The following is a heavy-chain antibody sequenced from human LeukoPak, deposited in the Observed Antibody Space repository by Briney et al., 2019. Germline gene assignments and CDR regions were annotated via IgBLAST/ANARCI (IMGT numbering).Heavy chain of an antibody. CDR3: AKGRYYHDSSGSINGDY. J-gene: IGHJ4*02. V-gene: IGHV3-33*03. D-gene: IGHD3-22*01. CDR2: IWYDVSNK. CDR1: GFTFSSYG. Sequence: GGSLRLSCAVSGFTFSSYGMHWVRQAPGKGLEWVAVIWYDVSNKYYADSVKGRFTISRDNSKNTLYLQMSSLRVEDTAVYYCAKGRYYHDSSGSINGDYWGQGTLVTVSS.